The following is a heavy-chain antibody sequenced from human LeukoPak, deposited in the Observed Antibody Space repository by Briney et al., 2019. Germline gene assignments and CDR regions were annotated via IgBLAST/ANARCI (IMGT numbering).Heavy chain of an antibody. CDR1: GFTFSSHW. D-gene: IGHD3-16*01. V-gene: IGHV3-7*01. Sequence: GGSLRLSCVDSGFTFSSHWMSWVRQAPGKGLEWVANIKQDGSEKYYADSVKGRFTIFRDNAKNSLYVQVNSLRAEDTAVYYCARGGSRLLTSYIFDYWGQGTLVTVSS. CDR3: ARGGSRLLTSYIFDY. CDR2: IKQDGSEK. J-gene: IGHJ4*02.